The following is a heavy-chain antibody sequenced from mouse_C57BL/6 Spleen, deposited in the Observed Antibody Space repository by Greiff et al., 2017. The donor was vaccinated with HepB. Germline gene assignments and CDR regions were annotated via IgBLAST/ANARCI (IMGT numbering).Heavy chain of an antibody. CDR1: GYTFTSYW. J-gene: IGHJ2*01. CDR3: ARSDYSNYVYYFDY. Sequence: QVQLQQSGTELVKPGASVKLSCKASGYTFTSYWMHWVKQRPGQGLEWIGNINPSNGGTNYNEKFKSKATLTVDKSSSTAYMQLSSLTSEDSAVYYCARSDYSNYVYYFDYWGQGTTLTVSS. V-gene: IGHV1-53*01. D-gene: IGHD2-5*01. CDR2: INPSNGGT.